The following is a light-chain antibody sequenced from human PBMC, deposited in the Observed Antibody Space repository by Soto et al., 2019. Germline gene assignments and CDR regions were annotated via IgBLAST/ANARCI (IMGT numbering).Light chain of an antibody. CDR1: PSLSSSQ. Sequence: EIVLTPSPGTLSLSPGERATLPCRASPSLSSSQLAWYQQKPGQAPRLLIHDASSRATGIPARFSGSGSGTDFSLTISRLGPEDFAVYYCQQYGSSPFTFGQGTRLEIK. CDR2: DAS. CDR3: QQYGSSPFT. J-gene: IGKJ5*01. V-gene: IGKV3-20*01.